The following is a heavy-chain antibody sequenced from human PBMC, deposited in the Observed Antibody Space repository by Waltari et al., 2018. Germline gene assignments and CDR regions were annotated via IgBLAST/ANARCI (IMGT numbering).Heavy chain of an antibody. J-gene: IGHJ4*02. CDR1: GFTFSTYG. CDR2: RSYDGGNE. Sequence: QVQLVESGGGVVQPGRSLRLSCAASGFTFSTYGMHWVRQAPGKGLEWVAVRSYDGGNEYYADSGKGRFTISRDNSKNTLYLQMNSLRAEDTSVFYCAKDRSIFGVVSPDYWGQGTLVTVSS. V-gene: IGHV3-30*18. D-gene: IGHD3-3*01. CDR3: AKDRSIFGVVSPDY.